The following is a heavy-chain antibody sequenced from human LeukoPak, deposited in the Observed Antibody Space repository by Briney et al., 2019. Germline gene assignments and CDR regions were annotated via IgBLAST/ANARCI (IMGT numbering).Heavy chain of an antibody. CDR3: AREILYDSTGYYL. J-gene: IGHJ4*02. D-gene: IGHD3-22*01. CDR1: GGSISSSSYY. V-gene: IGHV4-39*07. Sequence: SETLSLTCTVSGGSISSSSYYWGWIRQPPGKGLEWIGSIYYSGSTYYNPSLKSRVTISVDTSKNQFSLNLRSVTAADTAVYYCAREILYDSTGYYLWGQGTLVTVSS. CDR2: IYYSGST.